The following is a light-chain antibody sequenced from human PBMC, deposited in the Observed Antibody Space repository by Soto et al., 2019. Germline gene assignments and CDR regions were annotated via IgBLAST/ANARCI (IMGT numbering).Light chain of an antibody. CDR3: QQSDHSPIYT. Sequence: DIQMTQSPASMSASVGDRVTITCRASQSIATSLNGYQQKRGEAPKLLIYAASSLQSGVPSRFSGSGSGTDFTLTISSLQHEDFATYYCQQSDHSPIYTFGQGTDLEIK. CDR1: QSIATS. CDR2: AAS. V-gene: IGKV1-39*01. J-gene: IGKJ2*01.